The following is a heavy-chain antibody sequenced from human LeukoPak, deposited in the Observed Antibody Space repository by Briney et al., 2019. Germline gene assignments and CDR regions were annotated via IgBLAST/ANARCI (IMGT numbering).Heavy chain of an antibody. D-gene: IGHD3-22*01. V-gene: IGHV4-38-2*02. J-gene: IGHJ4*02. CDR3: AGRITMIGPTFDY. CDR2: IYHSGST. Sequence: PSETLSLTCTVSGYSISSGYYWGWIRPPPGKGLEWIGSIYHSGSTYYNPSLKSRVTISVDTSKNQFSLKLSSVTAADTAVYYCAGRITMIGPTFDYWGQGTLVTVSS. CDR1: GYSISSGYY.